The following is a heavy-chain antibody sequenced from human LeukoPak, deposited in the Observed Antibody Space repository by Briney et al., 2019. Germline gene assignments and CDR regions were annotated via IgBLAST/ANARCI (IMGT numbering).Heavy chain of an antibody. Sequence: GGSLRLSCAASGFTFDDYGMSWVRQAPGKGLEWVSGINWNGGSTGYADSVKGRFAISRDNAKNSLYLQMNSLRAEDTALYYCAKDSAKKYDDYWGQGTLVTVSS. CDR3: AKDSAKKYDDY. V-gene: IGHV3-20*04. CDR1: GFTFDDYG. J-gene: IGHJ4*02. D-gene: IGHD2/OR15-2a*01. CDR2: INWNGGST.